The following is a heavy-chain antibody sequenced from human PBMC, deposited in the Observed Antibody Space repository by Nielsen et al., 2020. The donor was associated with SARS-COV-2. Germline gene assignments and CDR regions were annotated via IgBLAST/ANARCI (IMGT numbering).Heavy chain of an antibody. V-gene: IGHV3-33*06. Sequence: GGSLRLSCEGSGFTVSTHGMHWVRQPPGKGLEWVAVIWYDGGNEYYADSVKGRFTISRDNSKNTLYVQMNSLRAEDTAVYFCAKGSVYMEYFDHWGQGTLVTVSS. J-gene: IGHJ1*01. D-gene: IGHD5-18*01. CDR1: GFTVSTHG. CDR3: AKGSVYMEYFDH. CDR2: IWYDGGNE.